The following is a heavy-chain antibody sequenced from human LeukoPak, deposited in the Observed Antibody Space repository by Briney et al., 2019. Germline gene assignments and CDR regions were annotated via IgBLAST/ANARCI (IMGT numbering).Heavy chain of an antibody. CDR3: AVGRYYDSSGYSGGMDV. CDR1: GGTFSSYA. V-gene: IGHV1-69*01. Sequence: PGGSLRLSCAASGGTFSSYAISWVRQAPGQGLEWMGGIIPIFGTANYAQKFQGRVTITADESTSTAYMELSSLRSEDTAVYYCAVGRYYDSSGYSGGMDVWGQGTTVTVSS. CDR2: IIPIFGTA. J-gene: IGHJ6*02. D-gene: IGHD3-22*01.